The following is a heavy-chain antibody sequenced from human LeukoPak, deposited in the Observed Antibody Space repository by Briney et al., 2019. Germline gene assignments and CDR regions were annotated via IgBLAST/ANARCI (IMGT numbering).Heavy chain of an antibody. CDR2: ISYDGSNK. CDR3: AKDGSGSKTHDDAFDI. D-gene: IGHD1-26*01. Sequence: GGSLRLSCAASGFTFSSYGMHWVRQAPGKGLEWVAVISYDGSNKYYADSVKGRFTISRDNSKNTLYLQMNSLRAEDTAVYYCAKDGSGSKTHDDAFDIWGQGTMVTVSS. CDR1: GFTFSSYG. V-gene: IGHV3-30*18. J-gene: IGHJ3*02.